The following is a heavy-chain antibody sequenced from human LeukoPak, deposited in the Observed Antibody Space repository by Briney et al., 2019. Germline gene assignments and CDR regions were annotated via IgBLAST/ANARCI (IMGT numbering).Heavy chain of an antibody. CDR3: ARDLGDIVVVVAAADAFDI. J-gene: IGHJ3*02. CDR1: GYTFTSYG. V-gene: IGHV1-18*01. CDR2: ISAYNGNT. D-gene: IGHD2-15*01. Sequence: ASVKVSCKASGYTFTSYGISWVRQAPGQGLEWMGWISAYNGNTNYAQKLQGRVTMTTDTSTSTAYMELRSLRSDDTAVYYCARDLGDIVVVVAAADAFDIWGQGTMVTVSS.